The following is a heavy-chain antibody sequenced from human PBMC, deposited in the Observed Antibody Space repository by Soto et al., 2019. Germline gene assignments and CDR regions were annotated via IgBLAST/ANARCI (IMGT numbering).Heavy chain of an antibody. V-gene: IGHV5-10-1*01. CDR2: IDPSDSYT. CDR3: ASAIVGATDGMDV. D-gene: IGHD1-26*01. Sequence: GESLKISCKGSGYSFAGYWITWVRQMPGKGLEWMGRIDPSDSYTNYSPSFQGHVTISADKSISTAYLQWSSLKASDTAMYYCASAIVGATDGMDVWGQGTTVTVSS. CDR1: GYSFAGYW. J-gene: IGHJ6*02.